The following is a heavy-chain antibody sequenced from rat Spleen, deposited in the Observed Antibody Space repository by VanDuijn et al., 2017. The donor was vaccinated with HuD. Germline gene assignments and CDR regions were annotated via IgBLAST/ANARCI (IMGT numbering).Heavy chain of an antibody. CDR1: GFPLTSDG. J-gene: IGHJ3*01. CDR3: TREGHTMDRATYWFAY. V-gene: IGHV2S12*01. CDR2: VSRGGNT. D-gene: IGHD1-9*01. Sequence: QVQLKESGPGLVQPSQTLSLTCTVSGFPLTSDGVSWVRQPPGKGLEWMAAVSRGGNTYYDSTLKTRLSISRDTSKSQVFLKIYSLQTEDTAIYFCTREGHTMDRATYWFAYWGQGTLVTVSS.